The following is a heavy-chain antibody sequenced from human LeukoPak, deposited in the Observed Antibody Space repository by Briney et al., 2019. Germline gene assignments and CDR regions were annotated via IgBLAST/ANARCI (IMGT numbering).Heavy chain of an antibody. Sequence: PGGSLRLSCAASGFTFSSSAMSWVRQAPGKGLEWVSAISNNGGYTYYADSVQGRFTISRDNSKNTLYLQMNSLRAEDTAVYYCAKASSWYHDFDYWGQGTLVTVSS. J-gene: IGHJ4*02. CDR1: GFTFSSSA. D-gene: IGHD6-13*01. CDR2: ISNNGGYT. V-gene: IGHV3-23*01. CDR3: AKASSWYHDFDY.